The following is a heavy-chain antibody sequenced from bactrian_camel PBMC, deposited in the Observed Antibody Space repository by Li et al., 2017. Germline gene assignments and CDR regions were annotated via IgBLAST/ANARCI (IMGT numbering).Heavy chain of an antibody. CDR1: ESTFDDSK. D-gene: IGHD3*01. CDR3: VAYPYWRDRSMRPGDFEY. J-gene: IGHJ4*01. Sequence: VQLVESGGSSVQAGGSLRLSCTPSESTFDDSKIAWFRQAPGNKCELVSSLTTAGTTYYADTAKGRFTVSSDTAQKSVFLEMNSLKPEDTAMYYCVAYPYWRDRSMRPGDFEYWGQGTQVTVS. V-gene: IGHV3S66*01. CDR2: LTTAGTT.